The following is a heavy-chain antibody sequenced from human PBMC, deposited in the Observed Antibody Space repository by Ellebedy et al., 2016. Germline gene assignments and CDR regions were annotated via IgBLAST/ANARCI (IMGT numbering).Heavy chain of an antibody. CDR3: ARGSPWNDGENWFDP. V-gene: IGHV3-64*04. CDR2: ISSNGGST. D-gene: IGHD1-1*01. CDR1: GFTFSSYA. Sequence: GGSLRLSCAASGFTFSSYAMHWVRQAPGKGLEYVSAISSNGGSTYYADSVKGRFTISRDNSKNTLYLQMNSLRAEDTAVYYCARGSPWNDGENWFDPWGQGTLVTVSS. J-gene: IGHJ5*02.